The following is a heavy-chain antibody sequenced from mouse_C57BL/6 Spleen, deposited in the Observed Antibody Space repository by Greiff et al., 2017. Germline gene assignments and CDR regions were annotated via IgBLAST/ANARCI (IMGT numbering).Heavy chain of an antibody. D-gene: IGHD2-4*01. CDR1: GYAFTNYL. J-gene: IGHJ1*03. CDR2: INPGSGGT. CDR3: ARFDYDVDWYFDV. V-gene: IGHV1-54*01. Sequence: QVQLQQSGAELVRPGTSVKVSCKASGYAFTNYLIEWVKQRPGQGLEWIGVINPGSGGTNYNEKFKGKATLTADKSSSTAYMQLSSLTSEDSAVYFCARFDYDVDWYFDVWGTGTTVTVSS.